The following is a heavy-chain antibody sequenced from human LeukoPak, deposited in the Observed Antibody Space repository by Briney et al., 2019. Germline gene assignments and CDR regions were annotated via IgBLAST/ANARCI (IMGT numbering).Heavy chain of an antibody. J-gene: IGHJ4*02. CDR1: GGTFSSYA. V-gene: IGHV1-69*04. Sequence: ASVKVSCKASGGTFSSYALSWVRQAPGQGLEWMGTIIPIVGIANYAQKFQGRVTITADKSTSTAYMELSSLRSEDTAVYYCARDGEMATIYFDYWGQGIQVTVSS. CDR2: IIPIVGIA. CDR3: ARDGEMATIYFDY. D-gene: IGHD5-24*01.